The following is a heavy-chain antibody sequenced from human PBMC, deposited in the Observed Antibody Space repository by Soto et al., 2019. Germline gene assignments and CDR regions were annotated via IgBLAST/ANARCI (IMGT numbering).Heavy chain of an antibody. J-gene: IGHJ5*02. CDR3: ARRPLASRPSWFDP. CDR1: GYRFSGYG. Sequence: QVQLVQSGPEVRKPGASVKVSCRTSGYRFSGYGIHWARLGRGQGLEWMGWISGNHGATQYPQRFQGRITMTTDASTGTGYMELRSLGVDDTAIYFCARRPLASRPSWFDPWGPGTLVTVSS. CDR2: ISGNHGAT. D-gene: IGHD6-6*01. V-gene: IGHV1-18*04.